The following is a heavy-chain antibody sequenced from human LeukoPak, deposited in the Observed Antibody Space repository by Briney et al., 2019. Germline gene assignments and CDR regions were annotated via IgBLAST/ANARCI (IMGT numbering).Heavy chain of an antibody. V-gene: IGHV1-69*04. CDR2: IIPIFGIA. CDR1: GGTFSSYA. J-gene: IGHJ1*01. Sequence: SVKVSCKASGGTFSSYAISWVRQAPGQGLEWMGRIIPIFGIANYAQKFQGRVTITADKSTSTAYMELSGLRSEDTAVYYCAREAPDCGGDCYSGHFQHWGQGTLVTVSS. CDR3: AREAPDCGGDCYSGHFQH. D-gene: IGHD2-21*02.